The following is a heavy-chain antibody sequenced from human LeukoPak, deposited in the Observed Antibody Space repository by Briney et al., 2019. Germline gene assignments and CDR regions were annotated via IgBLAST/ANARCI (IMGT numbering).Heavy chain of an antibody. Sequence: GGSLRLSCAASGFTFSSYAMHWVRQAPGKGLEWVAVISYDGSNKYYADSVKGRFTISRDNSKNTLYLQMNSLRAEDTAVYYCARERSGGGSYARYFDYWGQGTLVTVSS. CDR1: GFTFSSYA. J-gene: IGHJ4*02. CDR2: ISYDGSNK. D-gene: IGHD1-26*01. V-gene: IGHV3-30-3*01. CDR3: ARERSGGGSYARYFDY.